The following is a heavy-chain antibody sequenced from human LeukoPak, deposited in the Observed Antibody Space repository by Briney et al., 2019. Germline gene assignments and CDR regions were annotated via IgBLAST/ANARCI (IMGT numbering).Heavy chain of an antibody. CDR2: ISSNGGST. CDR3: GLAAYYYDSSRSDDAFDI. V-gene: IGHV3-64D*08. D-gene: IGHD3-22*01. CDR1: GFNFNNYA. J-gene: IGHJ3*02. Sequence: PGGSLRLSCSASGFNFNNYAMNWVRQAPGKGLEYVSAISSNGGSTYYADSVKDRCTISRDNSKNTLYLQMSSLRAEDTAVYYCGLAAYYYDSSRSDDAFDIWGQGTMVIVSS.